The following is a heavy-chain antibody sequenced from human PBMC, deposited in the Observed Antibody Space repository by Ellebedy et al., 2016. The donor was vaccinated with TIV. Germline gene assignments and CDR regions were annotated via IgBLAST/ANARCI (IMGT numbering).Heavy chain of an antibody. J-gene: IGHJ4*02. CDR2: IRYDGSNK. V-gene: IGHV3-30*02. CDR1: GFTFSSYG. Sequence: GESLKISCAASGFTFSSYGMHWVRQAPGKGLEWVAFIRYDGSNKYYADSVKGRFTISRDNSKNTLYLQMNSLRAEDTAVYYCARDSPYSSTWFPWTKYFDYWGQGTLVTVSS. D-gene: IGHD6-13*01. CDR3: ARDSPYSSTWFPWTKYFDY.